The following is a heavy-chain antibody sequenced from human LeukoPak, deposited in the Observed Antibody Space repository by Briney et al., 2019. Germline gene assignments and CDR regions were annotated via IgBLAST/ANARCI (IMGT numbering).Heavy chain of an antibody. D-gene: IGHD3-9*01. V-gene: IGHV4-31*03. Sequence: SETLSLTCTVSGGSISSGGYYWSWIRQHPGKGLEWIGYIYYSGSTYYNPSLKSRVTISVDTSKNQFSLKLSSVTAADTAVYYCARVQIFSPYYYYYGMDVWGQGTTVTVSS. CDR3: ARVQIFSPYYYYYGMDV. CDR2: IYYSGST. J-gene: IGHJ6*02. CDR1: GGSISSGGYY.